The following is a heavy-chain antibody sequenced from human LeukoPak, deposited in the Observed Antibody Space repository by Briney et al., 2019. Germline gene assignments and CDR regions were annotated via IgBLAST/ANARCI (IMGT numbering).Heavy chain of an antibody. CDR1: GGTFSSYS. V-gene: IGHV1-69*02. J-gene: IGHJ4*02. CDR3: ARGSGHDSSGYLVDY. CDR2: IIPIFGIA. D-gene: IGHD3-22*01. Sequence: SVKVSCTASGGTFSSYSITWLRQAPGQGLEWMGRIIPIFGIANYAQKFQGRVTIIADKSTSTAYMELSSRRSEDTAVYYCARGSGHDSSGYLVDYWGQGTLVTVSS.